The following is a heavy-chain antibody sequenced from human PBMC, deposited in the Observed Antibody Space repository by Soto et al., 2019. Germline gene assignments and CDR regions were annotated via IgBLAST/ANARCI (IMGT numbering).Heavy chain of an antibody. D-gene: IGHD5-12*01. V-gene: IGHV1-69*13. CDR2: IIPIFGTA. CDR3: ARGKRGYSGYDYDIFDY. Sequence: SVKVSCKASGGTFSSYAISWVRQAPGQGLEWMGGIIPIFGTANYAQKFQGRVTITADESTSTAYMELSSLRSEDTAVYYCARGKRGYSGYDYDIFDYWGQGTLVTVSS. J-gene: IGHJ4*02. CDR1: GGTFSSYA.